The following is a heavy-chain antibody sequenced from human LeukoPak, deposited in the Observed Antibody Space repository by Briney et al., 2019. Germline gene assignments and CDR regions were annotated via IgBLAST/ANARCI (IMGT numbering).Heavy chain of an antibody. CDR1: GYTFTGYY. D-gene: IGHD6-19*01. J-gene: IGHJ4*02. CDR2: INPNSGGT. Sequence: ASVKVSCKASGYTFTGYYMHWVRQAPGHGLEWMGWINPNSGGTNYAQKFQGRVTMTRDTSISTAYMELSRLRSDDTAVYYCARDPSEYSSGWSLRDYWGQGTLVTVSS. V-gene: IGHV1-2*02. CDR3: ARDPSEYSSGWSLRDY.